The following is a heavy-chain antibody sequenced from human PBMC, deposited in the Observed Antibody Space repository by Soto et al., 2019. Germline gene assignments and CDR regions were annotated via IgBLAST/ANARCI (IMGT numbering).Heavy chain of an antibody. CDR2: INSDGSTT. CDR3: ARDDYGMDV. Sequence: GGSLSLSCAASGFNFSSHWMHWVRQAPGKGLAWVSRINSDGSTTSHADSVKGRFTISRDNAKNTLHLQMNSLRAEDTAVYYCARDDYGMDVLGQGTTVTVSS. CDR1: GFNFSSHW. V-gene: IGHV3-74*01. J-gene: IGHJ6*02.